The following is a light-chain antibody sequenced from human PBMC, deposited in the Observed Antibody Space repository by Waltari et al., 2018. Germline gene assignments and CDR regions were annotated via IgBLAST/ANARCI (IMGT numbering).Light chain of an antibody. CDR2: GPD. CDR3: HSRETFSTRL. J-gene: IGLJ2*01. CDR1: TLRRYY. Sequence: SSDLTQDPSVSVALGQTVRITCHGDTLRRYYASWYQHRPGQAPILVLYGPDNRPSGIPDRFSGSTSGNTAALTITGAQAEDEADYYCHSRETFSTRLFGGGTRLTV. V-gene: IGLV3-19*01.